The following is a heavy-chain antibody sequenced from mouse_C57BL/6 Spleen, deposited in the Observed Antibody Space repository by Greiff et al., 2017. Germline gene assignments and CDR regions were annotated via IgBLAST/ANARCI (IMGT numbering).Heavy chain of an antibody. CDR1: GYTFTSYW. Sequence: QVQLQQPGAELVRPGSSVTLSCKASGYTFTSYWMHWVKQRPIQGLEWIGNIDPSDSETHYNQKFKDKATLTVDKSSSTAYMQLSSLTSEDSAVYYCARRGLHGAMDYWGQGTSVTVSS. D-gene: IGHD2-13*01. CDR2: IDPSDSET. J-gene: IGHJ4*01. CDR3: ARRGLHGAMDY. V-gene: IGHV1-52*01.